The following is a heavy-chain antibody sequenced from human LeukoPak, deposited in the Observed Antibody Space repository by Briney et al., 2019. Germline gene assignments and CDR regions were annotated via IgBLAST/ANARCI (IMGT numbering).Heavy chain of an antibody. V-gene: IGHV3-23*01. CDR3: AKHPEGYSYGYWRDRG. CDR2: ISGSGGST. Sequence: GGSLRLSCAASGFTFSSYAMSWVRQAPGKGLEWVSAISGSGGSTYYADSVKGRFTISRDNSKNTLYLQMNSLRAEDTAVYYCAKHPEGYSYGYWRDRGWGQGTLVTVSS. D-gene: IGHD5-18*01. J-gene: IGHJ4*02. CDR1: GFTFSSYA.